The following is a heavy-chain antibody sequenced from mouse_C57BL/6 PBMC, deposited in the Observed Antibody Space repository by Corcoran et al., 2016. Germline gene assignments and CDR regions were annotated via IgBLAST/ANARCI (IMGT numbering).Heavy chain of an antibody. CDR1: GYTFTDYY. CDR3: ARRAQAYAMDY. Sequence: EVQLQQSGPELVKPGASVKISCKASGYTFTDYYMNWVKQSHGKSLEWIGYINPNNGGTSYNQKFKGKATLTVDKSSSTAYMELRSLTSEDSAVYYCARRAQAYAMDYWGQGTSVTVSS. CDR2: INPNNGGT. V-gene: IGHV1-26*01. D-gene: IGHD3-2*02. J-gene: IGHJ4*01.